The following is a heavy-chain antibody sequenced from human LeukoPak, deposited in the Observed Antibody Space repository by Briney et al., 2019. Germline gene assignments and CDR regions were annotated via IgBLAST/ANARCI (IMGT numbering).Heavy chain of an antibody. D-gene: IGHD2-8*02. Sequence: GGSLRLSCAASGFTFSSYAMSWVRQAPGKGLEWVSAVSGSGGSTYYADSVKGRFTISRDNSKNTLYLQMNSLRAEDTAVYYCAKVGGPWYYFDYWGQGTLVTVSS. J-gene: IGHJ4*02. CDR2: VSGSGGST. CDR1: GFTFSSYA. V-gene: IGHV3-23*01. CDR3: AKVGGPWYYFDY.